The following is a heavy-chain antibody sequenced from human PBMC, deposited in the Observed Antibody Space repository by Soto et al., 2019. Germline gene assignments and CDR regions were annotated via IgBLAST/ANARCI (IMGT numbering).Heavy chain of an antibody. V-gene: IGHV3-33*01. D-gene: IGHD3-10*01. J-gene: IGHJ4*02. CDR3: ARVNYYGSGSYFDY. CDR2: IWYDGSNK. Sequence: LRLSCAASGFTFSSYGMHWVRQAPGKGLEWVAVIWYDGSNKYYADSVKGRFTISRDNSKNTLYLQMNSLRAEDTAVYYCARVNYYGSGSYFDYWGQGTLVTVSS. CDR1: GFTFSSYG.